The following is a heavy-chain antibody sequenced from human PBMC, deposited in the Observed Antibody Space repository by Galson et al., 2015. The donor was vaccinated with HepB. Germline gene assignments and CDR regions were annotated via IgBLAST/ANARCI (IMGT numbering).Heavy chain of an antibody. D-gene: IGHD3-22*01. Sequence: SLRLSCAASGFTVSSNYMSWVRQAPGKGLEWVSVIYSGGSTYYADSVKGRFTISRDNSKNTLYLQMNSLRAEDTAVYYCASEPDSSGYNYYYGMDVWGQGTLVTVSS. V-gene: IGHV3-66*01. J-gene: IGHJ6*02. CDR2: IYSGGST. CDR3: ASEPDSSGYNYYYGMDV. CDR1: GFTVSSNY.